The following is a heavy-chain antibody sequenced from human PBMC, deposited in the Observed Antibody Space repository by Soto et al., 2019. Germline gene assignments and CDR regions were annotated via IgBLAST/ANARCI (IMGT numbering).Heavy chain of an antibody. CDR1: GGSISSYY. CDR2: IYYSGST. J-gene: IGHJ4*02. V-gene: IGHV4-59*08. CDR3: ASLFDY. Sequence: SETLSLTCTVSGGSISSYYWSWIRQPPGKGLEWIGYIYYSGSTNYNPPLKSRVTISVDTSKNQFSLKLSSVTAADTAVYYCASLFDYWGQGTLVTVSS.